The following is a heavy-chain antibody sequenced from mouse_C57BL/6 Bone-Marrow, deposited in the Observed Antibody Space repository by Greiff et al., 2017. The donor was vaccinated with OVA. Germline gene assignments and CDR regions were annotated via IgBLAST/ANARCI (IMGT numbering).Heavy chain of an antibody. CDR2: INPSTGGT. Sequence: EVQLQQSGPELVKPGASVKISCKASGYSFTGYYMNWVKQSPEKSLEWIGEINPSTGGTTYNQKFKAKATLTVDKSSSTAYMQLKSLTSEDSAVYDGARWGVYDYGSWFAYWGQGTLVTVSA. CDR3: ARWGVYDYGSWFAY. CDR1: GYSFTGYY. V-gene: IGHV1-42*01. D-gene: IGHD2-4*01. J-gene: IGHJ3*01.